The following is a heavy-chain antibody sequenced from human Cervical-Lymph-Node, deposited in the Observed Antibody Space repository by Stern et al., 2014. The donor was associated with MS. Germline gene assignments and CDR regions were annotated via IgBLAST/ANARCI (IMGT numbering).Heavy chain of an antibody. J-gene: IGHJ4*02. V-gene: IGHV3-21*02. CDR1: GFTFSSYS. CDR3: ARGRGGNYRYCFDY. D-gene: IGHD4-23*01. Sequence: EVQLVESGGGLVKPGGSLRLSCAASGFTFSSYSMDWVRQPPGKGLEWVASISSGRSHRYYADSLKGRFTITRDNAKDSLYLQMNRLSAEDTAVYYCARGRGGNYRYCFDYWGQGTLVTVSS. CDR2: ISSGRSHR.